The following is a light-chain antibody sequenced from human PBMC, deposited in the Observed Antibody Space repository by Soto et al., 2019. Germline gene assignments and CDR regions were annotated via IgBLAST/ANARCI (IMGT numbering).Light chain of an antibody. CDR2: AAS. V-gene: IGKV1-39*01. J-gene: IGKJ1*01. Sequence: DIQMTQSPSSLSASVGDRVTITFRASQSISSYLNWYQQKPGKAPKVLIYAASSLQSGVPSRFSGSGSGTDFTLIISSLQPEDFATYYCQQSYSTPRTFGQGTKVDIK. CDR3: QQSYSTPRT. CDR1: QSISSY.